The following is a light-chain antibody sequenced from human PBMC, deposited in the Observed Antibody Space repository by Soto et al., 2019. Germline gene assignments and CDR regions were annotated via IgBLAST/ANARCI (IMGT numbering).Light chain of an antibody. CDR1: SSDVGGYNY. CDR3: SSYTSSSTPYV. J-gene: IGLJ1*01. V-gene: IGLV2-14*01. Sequence: QSALTQPASVSGSPGQAITISCTGTSSDVGGYNYVSWYQQHPGKAPKLMIYEVSNRPSGVSNRFSGSKSGNTASLTSSGLQAEDEADYYCSSYTSSSTPYVFGTGTKLTVI. CDR2: EVS.